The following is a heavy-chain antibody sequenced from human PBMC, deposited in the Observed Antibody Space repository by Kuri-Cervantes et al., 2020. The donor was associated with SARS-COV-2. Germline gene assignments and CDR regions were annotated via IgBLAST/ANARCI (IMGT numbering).Heavy chain of an antibody. CDR3: ATAQTGRSPDAFDI. D-gene: IGHD1-1*01. CDR1: GFTSSSYS. CDR2: ISSSSYI. J-gene: IGHJ3*02. Sequence: GESLKISCAASGFTSSSYSMNWVRQAPGKGLEWVSSISSSSYIYYADSVKGRFTISRDNAKNSLYLQMNSLRAEDTAVYYCATAQTGRSPDAFDIWGPGTMVTVSS. V-gene: IGHV3-21*04.